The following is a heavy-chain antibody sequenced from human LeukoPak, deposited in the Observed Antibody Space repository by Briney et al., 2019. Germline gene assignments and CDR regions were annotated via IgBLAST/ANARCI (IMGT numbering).Heavy chain of an antibody. V-gene: IGHV3-9*01. CDR3: AKDNKRSGWYGGAFDI. CDR2: ISWNSGSI. CDR1: GFTFDDYA. J-gene: IGHJ3*02. D-gene: IGHD6-19*01. Sequence: GGSLRLSCAASGFTFDDYAMHWVRQAPGKGLEWVSGISWNSGSIGYADSVKGRFTISRDNAKNSLYLQMNSLRAEDTVLYYCAKDNKRSGWYGGAFDIWGQGTMVTVSS.